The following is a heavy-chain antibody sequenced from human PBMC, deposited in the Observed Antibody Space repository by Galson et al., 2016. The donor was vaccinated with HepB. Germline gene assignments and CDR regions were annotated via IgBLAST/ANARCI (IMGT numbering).Heavy chain of an antibody. Sequence: SLRLSCAASGFMFRTYWMTWVRQAPGKGLEWVANINQDGSEKYHVDSVKGRFTISKDNGKNSLFLQLNSLRAGDTAVYYCARDAGYHQIDYWGQGTLVTVSS. CDR1: GFMFRTYW. CDR2: INQDGSEK. D-gene: IGHD3-16*02. J-gene: IGHJ4*02. CDR3: ARDAGYHQIDY. V-gene: IGHV3-7*03.